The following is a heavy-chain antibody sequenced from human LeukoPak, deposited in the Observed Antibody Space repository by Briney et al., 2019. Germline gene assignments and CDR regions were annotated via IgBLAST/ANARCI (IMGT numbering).Heavy chain of an antibody. CDR1: GFTFTRSA. D-gene: IGHD1-26*01. J-gene: IGHJ4*02. Sequence: ASVKVSCKASGFTFTRSAMQWVRQARGQRLEWIGWIVIGSGNTHYAQKFQERVTITRDMATSTAYMELSSLRSEDTAVYYCAASVGATGEGLDYWGQGTLVSVSS. V-gene: IGHV1-58*02. CDR2: IVIGSGNT. CDR3: AASVGATGEGLDY.